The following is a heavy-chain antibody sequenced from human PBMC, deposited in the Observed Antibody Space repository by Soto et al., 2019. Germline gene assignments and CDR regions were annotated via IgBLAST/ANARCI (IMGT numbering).Heavy chain of an antibody. D-gene: IGHD3-16*01. J-gene: IGHJ4*02. CDR2: ISTSGGST. CDR3: ARDGVGAYTNGSYYFDC. V-gene: IGHV3-23*01. CDR1: GFTFSNYA. Sequence: EVQLLESGGGLVQPGGSLRLSCAASGFTFSNYAMSWVRQAPGKGLEWVSTISTSGGSTYSADSVKGRFTISRDNSKKTGNKKMNSTRAEDTVVYYCARDGVGAYTNGSYYFDCWGQGTLVTVSS.